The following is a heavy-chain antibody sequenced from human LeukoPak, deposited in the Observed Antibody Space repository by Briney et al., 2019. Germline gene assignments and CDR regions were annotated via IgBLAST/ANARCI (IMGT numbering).Heavy chain of an antibody. J-gene: IGHJ4*02. CDR1: GFTFSSYA. D-gene: IGHD3-9*01. CDR3: AKASPSYDILTGHFDY. CDR2: ISGSGGST. V-gene: IGHV3-23*01. Sequence: GGSLRLSCAASGFTFSSYAMSWVRQAPGKGLEWVSAISGSGGSTYYADSVKGRSTISRDNSKNTLYLQMNSLRAEDTAVYYCAKASPSYDILTGHFDYWGQGTLVTVSS.